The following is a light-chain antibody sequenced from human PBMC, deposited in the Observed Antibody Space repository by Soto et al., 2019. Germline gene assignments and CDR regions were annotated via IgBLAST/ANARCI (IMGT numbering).Light chain of an antibody. CDR3: SSYTGXTTLHYV. Sequence: QSVLTQPASVSGSPGQSITISCTGTSSDVGGYNYVSWYQQHPGKAPKLLLYDVSNRPSGASNRFSGSKSGNTASLTISGLQAEDEADYYCSSYTGXTTLHYVYGTGTKVTVL. V-gene: IGLV2-14*01. J-gene: IGLJ1*01. CDR2: DVS. CDR1: SSDVGGYNY.